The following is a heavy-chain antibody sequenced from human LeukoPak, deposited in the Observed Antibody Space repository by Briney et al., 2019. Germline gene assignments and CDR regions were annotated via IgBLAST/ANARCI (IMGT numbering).Heavy chain of an antibody. D-gene: IGHD6-19*01. CDR2: IIPIFGTA. Sequence: GASVKVSCKASGDTFSSYAISWVRQAPGQGLGWMGGIIPIFGTANYAQKFQGRVTITADESTSTAYMELSSLRSEDTAVYYCAGGRMAGTYVFDYWGQGTLVTVSS. CDR1: GDTFSSYA. CDR3: AGGRMAGTYVFDY. J-gene: IGHJ4*02. V-gene: IGHV1-69*13.